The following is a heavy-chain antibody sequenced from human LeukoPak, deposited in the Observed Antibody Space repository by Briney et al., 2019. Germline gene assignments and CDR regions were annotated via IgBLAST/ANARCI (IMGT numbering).Heavy chain of an antibody. J-gene: IGHJ4*02. CDR1: GFTFSSYW. Sequence: GGSLRLSCAASGFTFSSYWMSWVRQAPGKGLEWVANIKQDGGEKYYVDSVKGRFTISRDNAKNSLYLQMNSLKAEDTAVYYCSTNWNRGAVDYWGQGTLVTVSS. D-gene: IGHD1/OR15-1a*01. CDR2: IKQDGGEK. CDR3: STNWNRGAVDY. V-gene: IGHV3-7*01.